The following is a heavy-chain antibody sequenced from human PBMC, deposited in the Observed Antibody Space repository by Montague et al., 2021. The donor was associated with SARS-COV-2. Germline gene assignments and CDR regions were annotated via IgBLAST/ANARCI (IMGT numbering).Heavy chain of an antibody. Sequence: SETLSLTCTVSGGSISTEGYYWGWFRQPPGKGLEWLASIYHTGAPNYKPSLKSRLTILIDTPKNQFSLGLKSLSAEDTAMYYCVRHRSGSSDRWGQGTLVTVSS. J-gene: IGHJ1*01. D-gene: IGHD6-19*01. CDR3: VRHRSGSSDR. CDR1: GGSISTEGYY. V-gene: IGHV4-39*01. CDR2: IYHTGAP.